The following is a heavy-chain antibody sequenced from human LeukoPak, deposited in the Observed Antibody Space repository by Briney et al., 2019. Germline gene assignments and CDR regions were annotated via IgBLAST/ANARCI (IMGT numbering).Heavy chain of an antibody. D-gene: IGHD4-23*01. Sequence: PGGSLRLSCTASGFTFSGHWIHWVRQPPGKGLEWVSSISSSSSYIYYADSVKGRFTISRDNAKNSLYLQMNSLRAEDTAVYYCARERYGGLHKNWFDPWGQGTLVTVSS. J-gene: IGHJ5*02. CDR1: GFTFSGHW. CDR3: ARERYGGLHKNWFDP. V-gene: IGHV3-21*01. CDR2: ISSSSSYI.